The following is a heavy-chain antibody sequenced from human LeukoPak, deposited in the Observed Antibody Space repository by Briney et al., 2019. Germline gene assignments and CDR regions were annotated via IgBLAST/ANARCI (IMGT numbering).Heavy chain of an antibody. Sequence: GGSLRLSCAASGFTFSSYWMYWVRQAPGKGLVWVSHINSDGSITSYADSVKGRFTISRDNPKNTLYLQMNSLRAEDTAVYYCAKEGIDSGSNWFDPWGQGTLVTVSS. J-gene: IGHJ5*02. CDR1: GFTFSSYW. CDR2: INSDGSIT. V-gene: IGHV3-74*01. D-gene: IGHD6-6*01. CDR3: AKEGIDSGSNWFDP.